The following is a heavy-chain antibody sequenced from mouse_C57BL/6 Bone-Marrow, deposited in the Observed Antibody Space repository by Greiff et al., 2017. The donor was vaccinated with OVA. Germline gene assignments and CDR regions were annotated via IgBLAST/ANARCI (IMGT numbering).Heavy chain of an antibody. Sequence: EVMLVESEGGLVQPGSSMKLSCTASGFTFSDYYMAWVRQVPEKGLEWVANINYDGSSTYYLDSLKSRFIISRDNAKNILYLQMSSLKSEDTATYYCARERPYGHAMDYWGQGTSVTVSS. J-gene: IGHJ4*01. CDR3: ARERPYGHAMDY. CDR1: GFTFSDYY. D-gene: IGHD1-1*02. V-gene: IGHV5-16*01. CDR2: INYDGSST.